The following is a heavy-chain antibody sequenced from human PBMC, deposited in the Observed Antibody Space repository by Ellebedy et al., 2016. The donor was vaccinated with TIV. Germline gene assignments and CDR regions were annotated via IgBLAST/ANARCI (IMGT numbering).Heavy chain of an antibody. Sequence: LRLXXSVSGDSISNAGFYWSWIRQRPGKGLEWIGYIFYSGTTYYNPSLESRLTMSVDTSENQFSLKLTSVTAADTAIYYCARASIFGTDYWGQGTLVTVSS. J-gene: IGHJ4*02. CDR2: IFYSGTT. V-gene: IGHV4-31*03. CDR1: GDSISNAGFY. CDR3: ARASIFGTDY. D-gene: IGHD3-3*01.